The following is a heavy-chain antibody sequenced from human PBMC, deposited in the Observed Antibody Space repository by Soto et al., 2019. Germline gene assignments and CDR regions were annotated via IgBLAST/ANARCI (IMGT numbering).Heavy chain of an antibody. D-gene: IGHD7-27*01. CDR1: GGTFSGHV. J-gene: IGHJ4*02. Sequence: QVQLVQSGAEVKKPGSSVKVSCEASGGTFSGHVISWVRQAPGQGPEWMGGLIPLFGTTQHAQNFQDRLTITADKSTSTAYMELTSLRFEDTAISYCARGPNWGYRFDSWGQGTLVTVSS. V-gene: IGHV1-69*06. CDR3: ARGPNWGYRFDS. CDR2: LIPLFGTT.